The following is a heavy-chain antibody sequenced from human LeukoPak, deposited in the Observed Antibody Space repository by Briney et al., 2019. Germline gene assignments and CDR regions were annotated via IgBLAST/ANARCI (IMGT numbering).Heavy chain of an antibody. CDR2: IYHSGST. Sequence: DPSETLSLTCAVYGGSFSGYYWSWIRQPPGKGLEWIGSIYHSGSTYYNPSLKSRVTISVDTSKNQFSLKLSSVTAADTAVYYCARETRSGGSLLRGNWFDPWGQGTLVTVSS. J-gene: IGHJ5*02. CDR1: GGSFSGYY. CDR3: ARETRSGGSLLRGNWFDP. V-gene: IGHV4-34*01. D-gene: IGHD2-15*01.